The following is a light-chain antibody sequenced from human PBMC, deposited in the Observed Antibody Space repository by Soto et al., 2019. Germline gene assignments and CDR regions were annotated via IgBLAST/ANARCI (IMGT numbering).Light chain of an antibody. V-gene: IGKV1-6*01. CDR3: VQDFTYPLS. Sequence: AIQMTHSPSSLSASVGDTVTISCRASRGVRSDVAWYQQRPGSVPKVLIYGAFNLYTGVPSRFRGSGYGSDFSLTIGSLQPEDSATYYCVQDFTYPLSFGGGTKVDI. CDR2: GAF. J-gene: IGKJ4*01. CDR1: RGVRSD.